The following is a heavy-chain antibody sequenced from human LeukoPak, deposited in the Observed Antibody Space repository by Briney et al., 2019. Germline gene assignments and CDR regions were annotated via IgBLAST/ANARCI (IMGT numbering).Heavy chain of an antibody. V-gene: IGHV1-2*02. Sequence: ASVRVSCKASGYTFTGYYMHWVRQAPGQGLEWMGWINPNSGGTNYAQKFQGRVTMTRDTPISTAYMELSRLRSDDTAVYYCARVPSPAAMLWGQGTLVTVSS. CDR3: ARVPSPAAML. CDR2: INPNSGGT. D-gene: IGHD2-2*01. J-gene: IGHJ4*02. CDR1: GYTFTGYY.